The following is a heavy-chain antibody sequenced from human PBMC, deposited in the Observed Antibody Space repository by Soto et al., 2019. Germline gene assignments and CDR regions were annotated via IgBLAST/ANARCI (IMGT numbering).Heavy chain of an antibody. CDR3: ASDAPPEDD. Sequence: QVQLVQSGTEVKKPGASVKVSCKASGYTFTSYGISWVRQAPGQGLEWMGWIRAYNGNTNYAQKLQGRVTMTTDTSTSTAEMEPRSLRSDDTAVDYCASDAPPEDDWGQGTLVTVSS. V-gene: IGHV1-18*01. CDR1: GYTFTSYG. CDR2: IRAYNGNT. J-gene: IGHJ4*02.